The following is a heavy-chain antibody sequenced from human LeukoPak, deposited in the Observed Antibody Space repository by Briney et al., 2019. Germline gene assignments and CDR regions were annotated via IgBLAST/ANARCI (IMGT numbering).Heavy chain of an antibody. CDR3: ASGAVAGLYTLDY. J-gene: IGHJ4*02. V-gene: IGHV7-4-1*02. CDR1: GYTFTSYA. Sequence: ASVKVSCKASGYTFTSYAMNWVRQAPGQGLEWMGWINTNTGNPTYAQGFTGRFVFSLDTSVSTAYLQISSLKAEDTSVYYCASGAVAGLYTLDYWGQGTLVTVSS. D-gene: IGHD6-19*01. CDR2: INTNTGNP.